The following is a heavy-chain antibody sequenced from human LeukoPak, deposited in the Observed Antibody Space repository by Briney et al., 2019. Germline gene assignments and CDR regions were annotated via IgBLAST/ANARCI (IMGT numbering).Heavy chain of an antibody. CDR3: ARDSGNFNYFDY. Sequence: SETLSLTCTVSGGSISSGAYYWNCIRQHPGKGLEWIGYIYYSGSTYYNPSLKSRVTISVDTSKNQFSLKLSSVTAADTAVYYCARDSGNFNYFDYWGQGTLVTVSS. CDR1: GGSISSGAYY. V-gene: IGHV4-31*03. D-gene: IGHD3-10*01. CDR2: IYYSGST. J-gene: IGHJ4*02.